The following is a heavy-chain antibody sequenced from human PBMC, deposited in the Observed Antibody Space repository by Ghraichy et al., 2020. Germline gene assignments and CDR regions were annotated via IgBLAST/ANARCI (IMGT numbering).Heavy chain of an antibody. D-gene: IGHD4-17*01. Sequence: GGSLRLSCAASGFTFSSYGMTWVRQAPGKGLEWVSTISSGGSTYYADSVKGRFTISRDNSKNTLYLQMNSLRADDTAVHYCAKSEAVTDAFDIWGQGTMVTVSS. V-gene: IGHV3-23*01. CDR1: GFTFSSYG. CDR3: AKSEAVTDAFDI. CDR2: ISSGGST. J-gene: IGHJ3*02.